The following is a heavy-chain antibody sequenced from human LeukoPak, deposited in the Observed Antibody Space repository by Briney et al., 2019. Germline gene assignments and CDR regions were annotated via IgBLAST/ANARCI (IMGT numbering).Heavy chain of an antibody. CDR3: ARGCGNSENWYFDL. CDR2: INPNSGGT. Sequence: GASVKVSCKASGYTFTGYYMHWVRQAPGQGLEWMGWINPNSGGTNYAQKFQGRVTMTRDTSISTAYMELSRLRSDDTAVYYCARGCGNSENWYFDLWGRGTLVNVSS. J-gene: IGHJ2*01. V-gene: IGHV1-2*02. D-gene: IGHD4-23*01. CDR1: GYTFTGYY.